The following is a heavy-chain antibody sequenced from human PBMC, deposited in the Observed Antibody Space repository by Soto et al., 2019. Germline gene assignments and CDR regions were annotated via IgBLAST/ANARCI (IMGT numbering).Heavy chain of an antibody. V-gene: IGHV4-34*01. CDR3: ARGSDYFDY. CDR2: INHSGST. Sequence: SETLSLTCAVYGGSFSGYYWSWIRQPPGKGLEWIGEINHSGSTNYNPSLKSRVTISVDTSKNQFSLKLSSVTAADTAVYYCARGSDYFDYWGQGTLVTVSS. CDR1: GGSFSGYY. J-gene: IGHJ4*02. D-gene: IGHD1-26*01.